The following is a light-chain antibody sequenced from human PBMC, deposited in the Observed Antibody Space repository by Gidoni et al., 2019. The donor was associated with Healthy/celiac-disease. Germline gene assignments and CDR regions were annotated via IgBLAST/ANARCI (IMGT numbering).Light chain of an antibody. V-gene: IGKV1-33*01. CDR2: DAS. CDR3: QQYDNLLPLT. CDR1: QDISNY. J-gene: IGKJ4*01. Sequence: DIKMNQSPSSLSASVGDRVTITCQASQDISNYLNWYQHKQGKAPKLLIYDASNLETGVPSRFSGSGSGTDFTFTISSLQPEDIATYYCQQYDNLLPLTFXGXTKVEIK.